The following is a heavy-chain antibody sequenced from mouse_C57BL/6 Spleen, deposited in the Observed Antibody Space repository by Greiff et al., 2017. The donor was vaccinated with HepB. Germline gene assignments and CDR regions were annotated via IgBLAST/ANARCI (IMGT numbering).Heavy chain of an antibody. D-gene: IGHD2-3*01. CDR2: INPSTGGT. CDR3: ARSLWLLRAMDY. V-gene: IGHV1-42*01. CDR1: GYSFTGYY. Sequence: VQLQQSGPELVKPGASVKISCKASGYSFTGYYMNWVKQSPEKSLEWIGEINPSTGGTTYNQKFKAKATLTVDKSSSTAYMQLKSLTSEDSAVYYCARSLWLLRAMDYWGQGTSVTVSS. J-gene: IGHJ4*01.